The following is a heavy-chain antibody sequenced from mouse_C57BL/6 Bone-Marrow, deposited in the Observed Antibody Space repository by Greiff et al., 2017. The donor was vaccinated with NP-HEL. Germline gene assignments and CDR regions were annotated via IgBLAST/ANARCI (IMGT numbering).Heavy chain of an antibody. CDR2: ISDGGSYT. CDR3: ARTEGGFAY. J-gene: IGHJ3*01. V-gene: IGHV5-4*01. Sequence: EVQVVESGGGLVKPGGSLKLSCAASGFTFSSYAMSWVRQTPEKRLEWVATISDGGSYTYYPDNVKGRFTISRDNAKNNLYLQMSHLKSEDTAMYYCARTEGGFAYWGQGTLVTVSA. CDR1: GFTFSSYA.